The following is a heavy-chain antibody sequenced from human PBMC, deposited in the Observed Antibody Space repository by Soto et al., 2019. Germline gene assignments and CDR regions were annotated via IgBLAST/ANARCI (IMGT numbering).Heavy chain of an antibody. CDR1: GASITYGGYS. CDR3: VRGGGNDPFEY. J-gene: IGHJ4*02. CDR2: ITDLENT. V-gene: IGHV4-30-2*06. Sequence: QLRLQESGSGVVETSESLSLTCTVFGASITYGGYSWSWVRQSPGRGLEWIGHITDLENTYFNPSFKSRQSMSIDRAKNQFSLKLTSMTAADKGRYFCVRGGGNDPFEYWGQGILVTVSS. D-gene: IGHD5-12*01.